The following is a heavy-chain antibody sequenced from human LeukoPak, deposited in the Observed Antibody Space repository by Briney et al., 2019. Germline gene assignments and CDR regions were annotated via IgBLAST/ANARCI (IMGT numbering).Heavy chain of an antibody. Sequence: PGRSLRLSCAASGFSFSNYAMHWVRQAPGKGLEWVAVISKDGGNTHYADSVKGRFTVSRDDSENTLYPQMNSVRSDDTAVYHCAKIHATGWYDWFFDLWGRGSQVTVSS. CDR3: AKIHATGWYDWFFDL. J-gene: IGHJ2*01. D-gene: IGHD6-19*01. V-gene: IGHV3-30-3*02. CDR2: ISKDGGNT. CDR1: GFSFSNYA.